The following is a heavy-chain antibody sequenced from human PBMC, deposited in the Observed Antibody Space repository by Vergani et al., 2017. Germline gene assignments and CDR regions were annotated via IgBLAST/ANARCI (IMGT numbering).Heavy chain of an antibody. J-gene: IGHJ6*04. CDR1: GFSLNTRGVS. CDR3: VYRKTEGGTTGCLYTFYYYYGMDV. CDR2: IYWNDDQ. V-gene: IGHV2-5*04. Sequence: QITLKESGPTLVKPTQTLTLTCTFSGFSLNTRGVSVAWIRQPPGKALDWLALIYWNDDQHYSPSLNNRVTITKDTSKNQVVLTMTNMEYVDTGTYYCVYRKTEGGTTGCLYTFYYYYGMDVWGKGTTVTVSS. D-gene: IGHD1-7*01.